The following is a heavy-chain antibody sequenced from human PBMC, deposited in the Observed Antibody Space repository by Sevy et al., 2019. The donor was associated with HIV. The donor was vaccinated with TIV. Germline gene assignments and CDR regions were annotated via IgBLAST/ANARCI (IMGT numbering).Heavy chain of an antibody. J-gene: IGHJ3*02. Sequence: GGSLRLSCAASGFTFSDYYMGWVRQAPGKGLEWVAYIDSRGRTIYYANSVKGRFTISRDNAKNSLYLQMNSLRAEDTAVYYCASPVQIVSRNWSWAFDIWGQGTMVTVSS. V-gene: IGHV3-11*04. CDR2: IDSRGRTI. CDR3: ASPVQIVSRNWSWAFDI. D-gene: IGHD1-1*01. CDR1: GFTFSDYY.